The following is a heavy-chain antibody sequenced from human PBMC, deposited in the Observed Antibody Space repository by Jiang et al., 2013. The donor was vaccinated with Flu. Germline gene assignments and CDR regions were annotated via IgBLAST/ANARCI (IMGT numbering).Heavy chain of an antibody. V-gene: IGHV1-69*04. CDR3: AGTHIVVVIAHDAFDI. D-gene: IGHD2-21*01. J-gene: IGHJ3*02. CDR2: IIPILGIA. Sequence: SGAEVKKPGSSVKVSCKASGGTFSSYTISWVRQAPGQGLEWMGRIIPILGIANYAQKFQGRVTITADKSTSTAYMELSSLRSEDTAVYYCAGTHIVVVIAHDAFDIWGQGTMVTVSS. CDR1: GGTFSSYT.